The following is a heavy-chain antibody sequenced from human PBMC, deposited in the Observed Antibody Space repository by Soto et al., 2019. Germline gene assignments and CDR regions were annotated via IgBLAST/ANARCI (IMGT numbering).Heavy chain of an antibody. J-gene: IGHJ4*02. D-gene: IGHD6-13*01. CDR3: ARGYSSSSNDY. CDR2: IYYSGST. Sequence: SETLSLTCAVYGGSFSGYYWSWIRQPPGKGLEWIGYIYYSGSTNYNPSLKSRVTISVDTSKNQFSLKLSSVTAADTAVYYCARGYSSSSNDYWGQGTLVTVPS. V-gene: IGHV4-59*01. CDR1: GGSFSGYY.